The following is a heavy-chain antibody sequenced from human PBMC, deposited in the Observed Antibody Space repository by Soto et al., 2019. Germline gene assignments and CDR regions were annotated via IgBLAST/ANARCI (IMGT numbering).Heavy chain of an antibody. D-gene: IGHD5-12*01. CDR3: ARVIYGGWSTIKDYYYYAMDV. CDR2: ISGGRSRI. V-gene: IGHV3-48*02. CDR1: AINFRSYA. Sequence: GGSLRLSCSASAINFRSYAMSWVRQAPGKGLEGVSSISGGRSRIFYADSVKGRFTISRDNAKNSLYLQMNSLRDEDTGVYYCARVIYGGWSTIKDYYYYAMDVWGQGTTVTVSS. J-gene: IGHJ6*02.